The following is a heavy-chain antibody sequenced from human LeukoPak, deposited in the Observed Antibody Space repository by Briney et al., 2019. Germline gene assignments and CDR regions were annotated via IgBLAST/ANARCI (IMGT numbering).Heavy chain of an antibody. Sequence: SETLSLTCTVSGGSISSYYWSWILQPPGKGLEWIGYIYYSGSTNYNPSLKSRVTISVDTSKNQFSLKLSSVTAADTAVYYCARGLVVSPFDYWGQGTLVTVSS. J-gene: IGHJ4*02. D-gene: IGHD2-15*01. CDR1: GGSISSYY. CDR2: IYYSGST. CDR3: ARGLVVSPFDY. V-gene: IGHV4-59*01.